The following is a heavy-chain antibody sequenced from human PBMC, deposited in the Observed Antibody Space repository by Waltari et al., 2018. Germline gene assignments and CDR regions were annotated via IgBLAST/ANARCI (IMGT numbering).Heavy chain of an antibody. CDR1: GGSISSSNW. J-gene: IGHJ4*02. Sequence: QVQLQESGPGLVKPSGTLSLTCAVSGGSISSSNWWSWVRQPPWKGLEWIGEIYHSGITHNNPSLKRRFTISVDKSKNQFSLKLSSVTAAATAVYYGARGYSSPSYYFDYWGQGTLVTVSS. D-gene: IGHD6-13*01. CDR3: ARGYSSPSYYFDY. V-gene: IGHV4-4*02. CDR2: IYHSGIT.